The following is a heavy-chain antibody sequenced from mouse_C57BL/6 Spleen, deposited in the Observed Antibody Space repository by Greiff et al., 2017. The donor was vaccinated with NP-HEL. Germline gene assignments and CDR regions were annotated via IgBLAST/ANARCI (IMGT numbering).Heavy chain of an antibody. V-gene: IGHV2-2*01. Sequence: QVQLQQSGPGLVQPSQRLSIPCTVSGFSLTSYGVHWVRQSPGKGLEWLGVIWSGGSTDYNAAFISRLSISKDNSKSQVFFKMNSLQADDTAIYYCARKEGYSNYAWFAYWGQGTLVTVSA. CDR3: ARKEGYSNYAWFAY. CDR2: IWSGGST. CDR1: GFSLTSYG. D-gene: IGHD2-5*01. J-gene: IGHJ3*01.